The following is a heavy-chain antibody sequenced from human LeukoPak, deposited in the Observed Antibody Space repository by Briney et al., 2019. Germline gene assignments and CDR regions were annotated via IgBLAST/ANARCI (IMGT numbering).Heavy chain of an antibody. D-gene: IGHD3-10*01. V-gene: IGHV3-30*04. Sequence: GGSLRLSCAASGFTFSSYAMHWVRQAPGKGLEWVAVIPYDGSNKYYADSVKGRFTISRDNSKNTLYLQMNSLRAEDTAVYYCARDLRGSGSYYNPDYWGQGTLVTVSS. J-gene: IGHJ4*02. CDR2: IPYDGSNK. CDR1: GFTFSSYA. CDR3: ARDLRGSGSYYNPDY.